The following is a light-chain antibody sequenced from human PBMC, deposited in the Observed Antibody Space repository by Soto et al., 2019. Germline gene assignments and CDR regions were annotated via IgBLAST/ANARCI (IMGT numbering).Light chain of an antibody. CDR2: DAS. V-gene: IGKV3-20*01. CDR1: QSVRSSY. J-gene: IGKJ1*01. CDR3: QHYGSSPWT. Sequence: EIVLTQSPGTLSLSPGERATLSCRASQSVRSSYLAWYQQKPGQAPRVLIYDASSRATGIPDRFSGSGSGKDFTLPISRLEPEDFAMYYCQHYGSSPWTFGQGTKGEIK.